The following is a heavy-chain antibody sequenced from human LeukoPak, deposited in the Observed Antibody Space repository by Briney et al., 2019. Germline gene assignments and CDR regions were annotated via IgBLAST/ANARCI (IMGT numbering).Heavy chain of an antibody. CDR2: TYYTSKWYN. V-gene: IGHV6-1*01. CDR3: AREQLWTGPNRFDS. CDR1: GDSVSSKSGG. J-gene: IGHJ5*01. Sequence: SQTLSLTCGISGDSVSSKSGGWNWIRQSPSRGLEWLGRTYYTSKWYNEYAVSMKSRITINSDTSKNQLSLHLDSVTPEDTAVYYCAREQLWTGPNRFDSWGQGTLVTVSS. D-gene: IGHD3-10*01.